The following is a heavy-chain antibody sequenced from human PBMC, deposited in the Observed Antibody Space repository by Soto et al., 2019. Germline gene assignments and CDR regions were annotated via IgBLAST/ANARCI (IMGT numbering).Heavy chain of an antibody. J-gene: IGHJ5*02. D-gene: IGHD6-13*01. V-gene: IGHV1-18*01. Sequence: QVQLVQSGAEVKKPGASVKVSCKASGYTFTSYGISWVRQAPGQGLEWMGWISAYNGNTNYAQKLQGRVTMTTDTATSTAYMELRSLRSDDTAVYYCARVPFYSSSSGRVNWFDPWGQGTLVTVSS. CDR1: GYTFTSYG. CDR2: ISAYNGNT. CDR3: ARVPFYSSSSGRVNWFDP.